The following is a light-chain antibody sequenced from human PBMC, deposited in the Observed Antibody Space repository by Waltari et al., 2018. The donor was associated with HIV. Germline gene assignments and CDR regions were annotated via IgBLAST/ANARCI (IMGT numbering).Light chain of an antibody. V-gene: IGLV2-14*03. CDR2: DVS. CDR1: RSHGGGHTS. CDR3: SSYTSSSTV. J-gene: IGLJ3*02. Sequence: QSALPPPAAVSGSPGQSLTLSCTGPRSHGGGHTSCSWYQQHPGKAPKPMIYDVSNRPSGVSNRFSGSKSGNTASLTISGLQAEDEADYYCSSYTSSSTVFGGGTKLTVL.